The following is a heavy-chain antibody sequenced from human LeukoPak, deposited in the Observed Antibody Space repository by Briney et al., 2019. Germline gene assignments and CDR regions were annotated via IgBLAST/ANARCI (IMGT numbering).Heavy chain of an antibody. V-gene: IGHV3-23*01. CDR2: VSNTGSST. J-gene: IGHJ4*02. D-gene: IGHD6-19*01. Sequence: PGGSLRLSCAASGFTFRNYAMSWVRQAPGKGLEWVSAVSNTGSSTYYADSVKGRFTVSRDNSKNTLFLQMNSLRAEDTAVYCCAEAKGSGLKYYFDYWGQGTLVTVSS. CDR1: GFTFRNYA. CDR3: AEAKGSGLKYYFDY.